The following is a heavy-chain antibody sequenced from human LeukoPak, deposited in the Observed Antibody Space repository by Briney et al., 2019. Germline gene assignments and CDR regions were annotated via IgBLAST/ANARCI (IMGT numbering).Heavy chain of an antibody. V-gene: IGHV1-46*01. D-gene: IGHD1-26*01. CDR3: ARDSGSYYPVDY. CDR1: GYTFTGYY. CDR2: INPTGGST. J-gene: IGHJ4*02. Sequence: ASVKVSCKASGYTFTGYYMHWVRQAPGQGLEWMGIINPTGGSTTYAQKFQGRVTMTTDTSTSTTYMELRSLRSDDTAVYYCARDSGSYYPVDYWGQGTLVTVSS.